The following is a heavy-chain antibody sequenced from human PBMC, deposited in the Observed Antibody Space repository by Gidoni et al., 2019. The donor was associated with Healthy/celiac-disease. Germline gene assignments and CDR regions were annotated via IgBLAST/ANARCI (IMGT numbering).Heavy chain of an antibody. J-gene: IGHJ4*02. CDR2: INAGNGNT. V-gene: IGHV1-3*01. CDR3: ARGNWNYGFYFDY. CDR1: GYTFTSYA. Sequence: QVQLVQSGAEVKKPGASVQVSCKASGYTFTSYAMHWVRQAPGQRLEWMGWINAGNGNTKYSQKFQGRVTITRDTSASTAYMELSSLRSEDTAVYYCARGNWNYGFYFDYWGQGTLVTVSS. D-gene: IGHD1-7*01.